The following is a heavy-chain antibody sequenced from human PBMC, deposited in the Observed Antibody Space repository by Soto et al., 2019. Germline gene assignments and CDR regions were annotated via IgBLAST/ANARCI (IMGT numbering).Heavy chain of an antibody. V-gene: IGHV4-59*01. J-gene: IGHJ4*02. CDR1: GGSISSYY. CDR3: ARVRVGSLYCFDY. Sequence: SETLSLTCTVSGGSISSYYWSWIRQPPGKGLEWIGYIYYSGSTNYNPSLKSRVTISVDTSKNQFSLKLSSVTAADTAVYYCARVRVGSLYCFDYWGQGTLVTVSS. CDR2: IYYSGST. D-gene: IGHD1-26*01.